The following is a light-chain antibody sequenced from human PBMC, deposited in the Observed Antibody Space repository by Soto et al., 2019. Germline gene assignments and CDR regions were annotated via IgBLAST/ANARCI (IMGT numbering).Light chain of an antibody. V-gene: IGKV1-5*01. CDR3: QQYGSFYPLT. CDR2: DAS. Sequence: DIQMTQSPSTLSASVGDRFTITCRASRSISNWLAWYQQRPGIAPKLLIFDASILQSGVPSRFSGSGSGTEFTLSISRLQTDDFATYYCQQYGSFYPLTFSGGTKVDIK. CDR1: RSISNW. J-gene: IGKJ4*01.